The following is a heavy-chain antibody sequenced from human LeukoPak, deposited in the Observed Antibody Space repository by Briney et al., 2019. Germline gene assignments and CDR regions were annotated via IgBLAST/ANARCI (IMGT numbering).Heavy chain of an antibody. V-gene: IGHV4-59*01. D-gene: IGHD4-17*01. CDR2: IYYSGST. CDR1: GGSISSYY. CDR3: ARARADYGDFQF. J-gene: IGHJ4*02. Sequence: PSETLSLTCTVSGGSISSYYWSWIRQPPGKGLGWIGYIYYSGSTNYNSSFKSRVTISIDTSKNQFSLRLSSVTAADTAVYYCARARADYGDFQFWGQGILVSVSS.